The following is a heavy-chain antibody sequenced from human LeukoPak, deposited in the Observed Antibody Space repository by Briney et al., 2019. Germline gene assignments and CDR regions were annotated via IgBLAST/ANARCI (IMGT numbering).Heavy chain of an antibody. V-gene: IGHV4-34*01. J-gene: IGHJ1*01. Sequence: PSETLSLTCAVYGGSISGYYWSWIRQSPGKGLAWIGEINHSGSTNYNPSLKSRVTMSVDTSKDQFSLKLSSVNAADTAMYYCARHRSPLESFHHWGQGTLVTVSS. D-gene: IGHD3-3*01. CDR3: ARHRSPLESFHH. CDR1: GGSISGYY. CDR2: INHSGST.